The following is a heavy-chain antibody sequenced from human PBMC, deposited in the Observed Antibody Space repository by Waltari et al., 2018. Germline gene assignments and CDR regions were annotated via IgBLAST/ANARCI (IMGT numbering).Heavy chain of an antibody. CDR2: ISWNRGRL. J-gene: IGHJ4*02. Sequence: EVQLVESGGGLVQPGRSLRLSCAASGFTFDDYAMHWVRQAPGKGLEWVSGISWNRGRLGYADSVKGRITIARDKAKNSPYLEMNRLRAEGKVLYYCGKDIYYGSGSKFDYWGQGNLVT. D-gene: IGHD3-10*01. CDR3: GKDIYYGSGSKFDY. V-gene: IGHV3-9*01. CDR1: GFTFDDYA.